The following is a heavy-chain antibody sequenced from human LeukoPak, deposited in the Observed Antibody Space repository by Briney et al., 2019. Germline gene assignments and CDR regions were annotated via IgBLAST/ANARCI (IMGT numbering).Heavy chain of an antibody. CDR2: IWYDGSNK. J-gene: IGHJ4*02. CDR3: ARDKPPPYYYDSSGIFDY. Sequence: GGSLRLSCAASGFTFSSYGMHWVRQAPGKWLEWVAVIWYDGSNKYYADSVKGRFTISRDNSKNTLYLQMNSLRAEDTAVYYCARDKPPPYYYDSSGIFDYWGQGTLVTVSS. D-gene: IGHD3-22*01. CDR1: GFTFSSYG. V-gene: IGHV3-33*01.